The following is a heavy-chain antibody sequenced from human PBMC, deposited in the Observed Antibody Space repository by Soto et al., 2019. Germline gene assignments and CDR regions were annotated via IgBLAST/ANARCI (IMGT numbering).Heavy chain of an antibody. J-gene: IGHJ4*02. D-gene: IGHD6-13*01. CDR2: ISWNSGSI. V-gene: IGHV3-9*01. CDR3: AKDNAHYSGALDY. Sequence: EVQLVESGGGLVQPGRSLRLSCAASGFTFDDYAMHWVRQAPGKGLEWVSGISWNSGSIGYVDSVKGRFTISRDNAKNSLYLQMNSLRAEDTALYYCAKDNAHYSGALDYWGQGTLVTVSS. CDR1: GFTFDDYA.